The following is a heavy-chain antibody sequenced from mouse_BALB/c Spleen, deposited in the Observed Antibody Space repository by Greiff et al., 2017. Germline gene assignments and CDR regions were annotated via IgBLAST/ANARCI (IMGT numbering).Heavy chain of an antibody. V-gene: IGHV5-6-3*01. J-gene: IGHJ4*01. CDR1: GFTFSSYG. Sequence: EVQLQQSGGGLVQPGGSLKLSCAASGFTFSSYGMSWVRQTPDKRLELVATINSNGGSTYYPDSVKGRFTISRDNAKNTLYLQMSSLKSEDTAMYYCAREVRYHAMDYWGQGTSVTVSS. CDR2: INSNGGST. D-gene: IGHD2-14*01. CDR3: AREVRYHAMDY.